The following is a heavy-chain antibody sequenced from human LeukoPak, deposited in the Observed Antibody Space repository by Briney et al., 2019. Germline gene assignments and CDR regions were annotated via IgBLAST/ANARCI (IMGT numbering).Heavy chain of an antibody. CDR2: INPNSGGT. Sequence: ASVKVSCKASGYTFTGYYMHWVRQAPGQGLEWMGWINPNSGGTNYAQKFQGRVTMTRDTSISTAYMELNSLRSEDTTVYYCARDPPCSSTSCSVPGTGSNWFDPWGQGTLVTVSS. J-gene: IGHJ5*02. CDR1: GYTFTGYY. CDR3: ARDPPCSSTSCSVPGTGSNWFDP. D-gene: IGHD2-2*01. V-gene: IGHV1-2*02.